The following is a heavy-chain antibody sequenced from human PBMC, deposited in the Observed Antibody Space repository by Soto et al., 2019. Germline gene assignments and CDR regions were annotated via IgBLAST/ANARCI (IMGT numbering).Heavy chain of an antibody. CDR1: GFTFISYG. V-gene: IGHV3-30*18. CDR3: AKEGQMGGMDV. CDR2: ISDDGSNK. Sequence: QVQLVESGGGVVQPGRYLRLSCAASGFTFISYGMHWVRQAPGKGLEWVALISDDGSNKDYADSVKGRFTISRDNSKNTLYLQMNSLRAEDTAVYYCAKEGQMGGMDVWGQGTTVTVSS. J-gene: IGHJ6*02. D-gene: IGHD1-26*01.